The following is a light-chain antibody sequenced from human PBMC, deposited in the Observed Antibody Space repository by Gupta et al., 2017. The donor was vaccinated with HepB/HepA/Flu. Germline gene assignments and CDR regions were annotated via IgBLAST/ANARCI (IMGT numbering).Light chain of an antibody. CDR1: KLGDKY. V-gene: IGLV3-1*01. Sequence: SYDLTPPPSASVSPGPTASITCSGDKLGDKYASWYQQRPGQSPVLVIYEDNTRPPGIPERFSGSNSGNTATLTSSGTQTMDEAYYYGQAWGSTTAVFGSGTKVTVL. CDR2: EDN. CDR3: QAWGSTTAV. J-gene: IGLJ1*01.